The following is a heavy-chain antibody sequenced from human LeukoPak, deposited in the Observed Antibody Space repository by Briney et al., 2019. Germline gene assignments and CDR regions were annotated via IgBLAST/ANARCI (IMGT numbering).Heavy chain of an antibody. Sequence: SETLSLTCTVSGGSISSYYWSWIREPPGKGLEWIGYIYYSGSTNYSPSLKSRVTISVDTSKNQFSLKLSSVTAADTAVYYCARLYSSSLGRVFDYWGQGTLVTVSS. CDR3: ARLYSSSLGRVFDY. CDR2: IYYSGST. V-gene: IGHV4-59*01. CDR1: GGSISSYY. J-gene: IGHJ4*02. D-gene: IGHD6-13*01.